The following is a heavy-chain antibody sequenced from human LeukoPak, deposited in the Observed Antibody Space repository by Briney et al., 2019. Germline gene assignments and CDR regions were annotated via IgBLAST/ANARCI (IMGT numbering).Heavy chain of an antibody. D-gene: IGHD3-9*01. Sequence: ASVKVSCKASGYTFTSYDINWVRQAPGQGLEWMGWMNPNSGNTDYAQKFQGRVTITRNTSISTAYMELSSLRSEDTAMYYCARGGLTLYYYYYYMDVWGKGTTVTVSS. V-gene: IGHV1-8*03. J-gene: IGHJ6*03. CDR3: ARGGLTLYYYYYYMDV. CDR1: GYTFTSYD. CDR2: MNPNSGNT.